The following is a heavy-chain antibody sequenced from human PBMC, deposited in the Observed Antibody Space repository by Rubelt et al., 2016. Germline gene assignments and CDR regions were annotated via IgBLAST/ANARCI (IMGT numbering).Heavy chain of an antibody. V-gene: IGHV4-39*07. D-gene: IGHD3-16*01. CDR3: ARDFGDFRTDF. Sequence: QLHLQESGPGLVKPSETLSLTCTVSGGSITSSSHYWAWIRQPPGKGLEWIASIHYSGHITYNPSLQSRVTISLDTSASQFSLKLNSVTAADTAIYYCARDFGDFRTDFWGQGTLVTVSS. CDR2: IHYSGHI. CDR1: GGSITSSSHY. J-gene: IGHJ4*02.